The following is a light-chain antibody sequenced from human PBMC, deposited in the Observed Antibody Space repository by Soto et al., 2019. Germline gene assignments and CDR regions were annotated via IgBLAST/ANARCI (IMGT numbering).Light chain of an antibody. CDR3: LQHSTYQLT. Sequence: DIQMTQWRSSLSASVVYRVTITCRSSQGIRNDLGCYQQTPGKAPKRLIYASSSLQSGVPSRFSDSGSGTEFTPSISSLQPEASATFYCLQHSTYQLTFGQGTKVQIK. V-gene: IGKV1-17*01. J-gene: IGKJ1*01. CDR2: ASS. CDR1: QGIRND.